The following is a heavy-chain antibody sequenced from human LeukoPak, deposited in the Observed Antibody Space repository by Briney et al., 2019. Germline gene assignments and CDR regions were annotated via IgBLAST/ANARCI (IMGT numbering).Heavy chain of an antibody. Sequence: GGSLRLSCAASGFTFSGFAMTWVRQAPGKGLEWVSSIGSDSKTHYSESVKGRFAISRDNSKSTLFLQMNSLRAEDTAVYYCAREGIQLWFGGVGDWFDPWGQGTLVTVSS. CDR1: GFTFSGFA. D-gene: IGHD5-18*01. CDR2: IGSDSKT. V-gene: IGHV3-23*01. CDR3: AREGIQLWFGGVGDWFDP. J-gene: IGHJ5*02.